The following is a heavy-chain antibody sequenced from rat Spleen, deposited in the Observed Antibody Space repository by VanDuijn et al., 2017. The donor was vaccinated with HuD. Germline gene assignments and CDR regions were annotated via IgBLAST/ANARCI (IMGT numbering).Heavy chain of an antibody. D-gene: IGHD1-2*01. Sequence: EVQLVKSDGGLVQPGRSLKLSCAASGFTFSDYYMAWVRQAPTKGLEWVATISYGDSSGHSSTYNRDSVKSRFTISRDNAKSTLYLQMDSLRSEDAPAYDCSRLKAYYYRRAICEYFDYWSQVIMVTVST. V-gene: IGHV5-29*01. CDR3: SRLKAYYYRRAICEYFDY. J-gene: IGHJ2*01. CDR2: ISYGDSSGHSST. CDR1: GFTFSDYY.